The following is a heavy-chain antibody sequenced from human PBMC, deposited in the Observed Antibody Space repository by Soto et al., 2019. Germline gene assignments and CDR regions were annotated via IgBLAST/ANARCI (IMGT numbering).Heavy chain of an antibody. Sequence: EVQLLEAGGGLVQPGGSLRLSCAASEFSFRDYGMSWVRQAPGKGLEWLSAIIGIGDKAYYADSVRGRFTISRDNSKNTLYLQLNDLGAEDTAIYYCAKDYDYGDSLPFDYWGQGTLVTVSS. V-gene: IGHV3-23*01. D-gene: IGHD4-17*01. J-gene: IGHJ4*02. CDR2: IIGIGDKA. CDR3: AKDYDYGDSLPFDY. CDR1: EFSFRDYG.